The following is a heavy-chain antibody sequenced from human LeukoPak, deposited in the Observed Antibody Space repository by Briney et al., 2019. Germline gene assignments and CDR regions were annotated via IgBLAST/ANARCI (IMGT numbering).Heavy chain of an antibody. CDR2: ISGSGGST. CDR3: AKVSQEYTNRPLDY. V-gene: IGHV3-23*01. Sequence: GGSLRLSCAASGFTLSSYAMSWVRQAPGKGLEWVSAISGSGGSTNYADSVKGRFTISRDTSKNTLYLQMNSLRVEDTAVYYCAKVSQEYTNRPLDYWGQGTLVTVPS. J-gene: IGHJ4*02. D-gene: IGHD1-14*01. CDR1: GFTLSSYA.